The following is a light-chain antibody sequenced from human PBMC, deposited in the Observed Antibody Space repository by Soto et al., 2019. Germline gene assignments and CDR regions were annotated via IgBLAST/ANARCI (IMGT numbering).Light chain of an antibody. V-gene: IGLV2-14*01. CDR1: SSDVGGYNY. Sequence: QSALTQPASVSGSPGQSITISCTGTSSDVGGYNYVSWYQQHPGKAPKLMIYEVSNRPSGVSNRFSGSKSGNTASLTISGLQAEDEADYYCNSHTISSTLVFGGGTKLTVL. CDR3: NSHTISSTLV. J-gene: IGLJ3*02. CDR2: EVS.